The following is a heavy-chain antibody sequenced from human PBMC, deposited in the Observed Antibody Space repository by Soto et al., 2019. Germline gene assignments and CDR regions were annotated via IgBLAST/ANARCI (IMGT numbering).Heavy chain of an antibody. V-gene: IGHV4-34*01. CDR1: GGSFSGYY. CDR2: VNLIGIT. D-gene: IGHD4-17*01. Sequence: QVQLQQWGAGLLKPSETLSLTCAVYGGSFSGYYWSWIRQTPGKGLEWIGEVNLIGITNYSPSLKSRVTISADSSRNQFSLKLSSVTVADTAIYYCARKGALLIGDQGVYFQHWGQGTPVTVSS. CDR3: ARKGALLIGDQGVYFQH. J-gene: IGHJ1*01.